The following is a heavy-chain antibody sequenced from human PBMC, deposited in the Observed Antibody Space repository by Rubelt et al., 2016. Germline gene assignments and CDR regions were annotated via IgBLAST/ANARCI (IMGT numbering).Heavy chain of an antibody. J-gene: IGHJ3*02. V-gene: IGHV1-69*06. D-gene: IGHD3-22*01. CDR3: ARDLVGVVITTHDGFDI. Sequence: QVQLVQSGAEVKKPGSSVKVSCKASGGTFSSYAISWVRQAPGQGLEWMGGIIPIFGTANYAQKFQGIVTSTADKSTSPAYMELSSLRSEETAVYYCARDLVGVVITTHDGFDIWGPGTMVTVSS. CDR2: IIPIFGTA. CDR1: GGTFSSYA.